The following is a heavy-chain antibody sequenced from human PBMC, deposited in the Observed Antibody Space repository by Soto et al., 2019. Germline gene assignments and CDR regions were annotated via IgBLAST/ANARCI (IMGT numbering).Heavy chain of an antibody. V-gene: IGHV4-39*01. Sequence: QLQLQESGPGLVKPSETLSLTCTVSGGSISSSSYYWGWIRQPPGKGLEWVGSIYYSGSTYYNPSLKTRVPISVDTSKSQFSLKLRSVTAADTAVYDCATHNQSERYFDLWGRGTLVTVSS. CDR1: GGSISSSSYY. J-gene: IGHJ2*01. CDR2: IYYSGST. CDR3: ATHNQSERYFDL.